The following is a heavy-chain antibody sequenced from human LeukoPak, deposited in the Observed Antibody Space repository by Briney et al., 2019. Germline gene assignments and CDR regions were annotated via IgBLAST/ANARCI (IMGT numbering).Heavy chain of an antibody. J-gene: IGHJ3*02. CDR3: ARGIGDHDASDI. D-gene: IGHD4-17*01. Sequence: AASVKVSCKASGYTFTSYDINWVRQATGQGLEWMGWMNPNSGNTGYAQKFQGRVTITRNTSISTAYMELSSLRSEDTAVYYCARGIGDHDASDIWGQGTMVTVSS. CDR2: MNPNSGNT. CDR1: GYTFTSYD. V-gene: IGHV1-8*03.